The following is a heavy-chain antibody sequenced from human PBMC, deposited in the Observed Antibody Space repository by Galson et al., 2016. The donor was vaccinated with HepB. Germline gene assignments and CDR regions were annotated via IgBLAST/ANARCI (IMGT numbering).Heavy chain of an antibody. J-gene: IGHJ3*01. CDR3: ARAPRRSNHDTARSDPFDL. Sequence: SVKVSCKASGYNFIGHYIHWVRQAPGQGLEWMGWINPNTGTTYYAQNFQGRVTMTRDTSVSTASMKLSILRSDDTAVYYCARAPRRSNHDTARSDPFDLWGQGTLVIVSS. D-gene: IGHD3-22*01. V-gene: IGHV1-2*02. CDR1: GYNFIGHY. CDR2: INPNTGTT.